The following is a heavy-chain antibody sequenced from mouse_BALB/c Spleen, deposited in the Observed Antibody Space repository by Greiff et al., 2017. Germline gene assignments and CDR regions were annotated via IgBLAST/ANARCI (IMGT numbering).Heavy chain of an antibody. D-gene: IGHD2-4*01. CDR3: AIMITRAWFAY. Sequence: QVQLQQSGAELVRPGTSVKVSCKASGYAFTNYLIEWVKQRPGQGLEWIGVINPGSGGTNYNEKFKGKATLTADKSSSTAYMQLSSLTSDDSAVYVCAIMITRAWFAYWGQGTLVTVSA. CDR1: GYAFTNYL. J-gene: IGHJ3*01. V-gene: IGHV1-54*01. CDR2: INPGSGGT.